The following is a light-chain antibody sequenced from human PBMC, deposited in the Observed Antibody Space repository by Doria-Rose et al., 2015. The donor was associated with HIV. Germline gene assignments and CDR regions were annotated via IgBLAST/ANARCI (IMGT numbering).Light chain of an antibody. CDR1: QTVIPY. Sequence: DIQLTQSPSSLSASIGVSVTLACRASQTVIPYLNWFQQEPGKAPKLLIYAASRLQSGVPSRFSGSGSGTDFTLTISGLQPGDFATYYCQQTYSSPPWTFGQGTKVEMK. V-gene: IGKV1-39*01. CDR3: QQTYSSPPWT. J-gene: IGKJ1*01. CDR2: AAS.